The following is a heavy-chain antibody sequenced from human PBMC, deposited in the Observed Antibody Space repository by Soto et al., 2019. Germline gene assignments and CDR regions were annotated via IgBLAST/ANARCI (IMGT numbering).Heavy chain of an antibody. J-gene: IGHJ6*02. CDR2: ISGLNVDT. CDR1: GYNFPDYA. V-gene: IGHV1-3*01. D-gene: IGHD3-3*02. CDR3: ARASGPFLEWPYYYAMDA. Sequence: QVQLVQSGAEVRKPGASVRVSCKASGYNFPDYAIHWLRQAPGQSLEWMGWISGLNVDTKYSQKFQGRVSFSRDTSASTAFMDLSRLTSEDTAVYYCARASGPFLEWPYYYAMDAWGRGTTVTVSS.